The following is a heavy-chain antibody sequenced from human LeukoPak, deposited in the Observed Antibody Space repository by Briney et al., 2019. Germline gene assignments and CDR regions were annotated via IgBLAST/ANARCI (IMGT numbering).Heavy chain of an antibody. CDR3: ARGSNYYYSMDV. V-gene: IGHV3-53*01. Sequence: GGSLRLSCAASGFTVSTNYMSWVRQAPGKGLEWVSLIYGGDNTYYADSVKGRFTISRDNSKNTLSLQMNSLRAEDTAVYFCARGSNYYYSMDVWGQGTTVTVSS. J-gene: IGHJ6*02. CDR1: GFTVSTNY. CDR2: IYGGDNT.